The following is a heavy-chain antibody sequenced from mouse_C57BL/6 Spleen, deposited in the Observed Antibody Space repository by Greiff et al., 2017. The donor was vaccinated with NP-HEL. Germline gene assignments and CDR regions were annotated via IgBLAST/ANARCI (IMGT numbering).Heavy chain of an antibody. CDR3: AGTTVVAYYCAMDY. J-gene: IGHJ4*01. CDR1: GYTFTSYW. D-gene: IGHD1-1*01. CDR2: IYPGSGST. V-gene: IGHV1-55*01. Sequence: QVHVKQSGAELVKPGASVKMSYKASGYTFTSYWITWVKQRPGQGLEWIGDIYPGSGSTNYNEKFKSKATLTVDTSSSTAYMQLSSLTAGDSAVYYCAGTTVVAYYCAMDYWGQGTSVTVAS.